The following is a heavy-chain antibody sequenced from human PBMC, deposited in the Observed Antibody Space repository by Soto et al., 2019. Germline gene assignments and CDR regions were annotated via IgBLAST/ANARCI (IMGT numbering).Heavy chain of an antibody. CDR3: AREWELLKDYYGMDV. V-gene: IGHV1-18*01. Sequence: ASVKVSCKASGYTFTSYGISWVRQAPGQGLEWMGRISAYNGNTNYAQKLQGRVTMTTDTSTSTAYMELRSLRSDDTAVYYCAREWELLKDYYGMDVWGQGTTVTVSS. D-gene: IGHD1-26*01. CDR1: GYTFTSYG. J-gene: IGHJ6*02. CDR2: ISAYNGNT.